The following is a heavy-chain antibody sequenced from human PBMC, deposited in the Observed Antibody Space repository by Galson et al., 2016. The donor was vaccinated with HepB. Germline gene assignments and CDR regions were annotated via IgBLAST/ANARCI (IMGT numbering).Heavy chain of an antibody. CDR1: GFTFSSYS. J-gene: IGHJ6*02. V-gene: IGHV3-48*01. Sequence: SLRLSCAASGFTFSSYSMRWVRQAPGKGLEWVSYIRSSSNTIYYADSVKGRFTISRDNAKNSLYLQMRSLRAEDTALYYRARDGIADYDFWSAYGYYFYGMDVWGQGTTVTVSS. CDR2: IRSSSNTI. CDR3: ARDGIADYDFWSAYGYYFYGMDV. D-gene: IGHD3-3*01.